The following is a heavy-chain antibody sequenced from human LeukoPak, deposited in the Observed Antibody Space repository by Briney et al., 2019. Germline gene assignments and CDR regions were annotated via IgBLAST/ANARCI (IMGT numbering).Heavy chain of an antibody. Sequence: SETLSLTCTVSGGSISSYHWSWIRQPPGKGLEWIGYIYYSGSTNYNPSLKSRVTISVDTSKNQFSLKLSSVTAADTAVYYCARVGGVYNWFDPWGQGTLVTVSS. CDR1: GGSISSYH. V-gene: IGHV4-59*01. D-gene: IGHD6-25*01. CDR2: IYYSGST. CDR3: ARVGGVYNWFDP. J-gene: IGHJ5*02.